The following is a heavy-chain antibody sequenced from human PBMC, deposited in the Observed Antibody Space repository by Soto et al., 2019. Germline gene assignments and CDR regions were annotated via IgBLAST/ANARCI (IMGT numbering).Heavy chain of an antibody. CDR3: ARKTPFYGSGSYAQRDAFDI. Sequence: ASVKVSCKASGYTFTSYGISWVRQAPGQGLEWMGWISAYNGNTNYAQKLQGRVTMTTDTYTSTAYMELRSLRSDDTAVYYCARKTPFYGSGSYAQRDAFDIWGQ. CDR1: GYTFTSYG. J-gene: IGHJ3*02. CDR2: ISAYNGNT. V-gene: IGHV1-18*01. D-gene: IGHD3-10*01.